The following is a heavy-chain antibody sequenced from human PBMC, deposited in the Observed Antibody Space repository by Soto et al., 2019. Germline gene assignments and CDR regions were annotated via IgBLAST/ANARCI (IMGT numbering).Heavy chain of an antibody. V-gene: IGHV3-66*01. CDR2: IYSGGST. D-gene: IGHD4-4*01. CDR3: ARGAEKKDNSNPTRAFDY. J-gene: IGHJ4*02. Sequence: GESLKISCAASGFTVSSNYMSWVRQAPGKGLEWVSVIYSGGSTYYADSVKGRFTISRDNSKNTLYLQMNSLRAEDTAVYYCARGAEKKDNSNPTRAFDYWGQGTLVTVSS. CDR1: GFTVSSNY.